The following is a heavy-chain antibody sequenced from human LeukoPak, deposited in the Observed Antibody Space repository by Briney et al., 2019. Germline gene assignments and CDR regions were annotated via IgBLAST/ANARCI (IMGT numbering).Heavy chain of an antibody. J-gene: IGHJ6*04. V-gene: IGHV3-48*03. CDR2: ISSSGSTI. D-gene: IGHD3-10*02. CDR1: GFAVSSNY. CDR3: AELGITMIGGV. Sequence: GGSLRLSCAASGFAVSSNYMNWVRQAPGKGLEWVSYISSSGSTIYYADSVKGRFTISRDNAKNSLYLQMNSLRAEDTAVYYCAELGITMIGGVWGKGTTVTISS.